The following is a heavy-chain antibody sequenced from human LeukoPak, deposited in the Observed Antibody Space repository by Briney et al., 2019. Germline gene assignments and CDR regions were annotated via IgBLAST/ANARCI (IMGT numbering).Heavy chain of an antibody. V-gene: IGHV1-24*01. D-gene: IGHD2-15*01. Sequence: ASVKVSCKVSGYTLTELSMHWVRQAPGKGLEWMGGFDPEDGETIYAQKFQGRVTMTEDTSTDTAYMELRRLRSDDTAVYYCARDPCSGGSCYYYYYGMDVWGQGTTVTVSS. CDR1: GYTLTELS. CDR2: FDPEDGET. CDR3: ARDPCSGGSCYYYYYGMDV. J-gene: IGHJ6*02.